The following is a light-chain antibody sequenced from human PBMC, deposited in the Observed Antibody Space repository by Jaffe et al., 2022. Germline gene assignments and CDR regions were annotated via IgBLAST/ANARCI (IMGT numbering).Light chain of an antibody. J-gene: IGKJ1*01. CDR3: MEGTHLRT. CDR1: QSLLHSNGNTY. CDR2: EVS. Sequence: VMTQTPLSLSVTPGQPASISCKSSQSLLHSNGNTYLHWYLQKPGQSPQVLIYEVSRRSSGVPDRFSGSGSGTDFTLKISRVEAEDVGVYYCMEGTHLRTFGQGTKVEIK. V-gene: IGKV2-29*02.